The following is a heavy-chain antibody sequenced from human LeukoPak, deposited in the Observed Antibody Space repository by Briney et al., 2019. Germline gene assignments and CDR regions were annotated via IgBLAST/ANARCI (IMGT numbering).Heavy chain of an antibody. CDR1: GFTFDDYA. Sequence: TGGSLRLSCAASGFTFDDYAMHWVRQAPGKGLEWVSGISWNSGSIGYADSVKGRFTISRDNAKNSLYLQMNSLRAEDTALYYCAKVFYHMGPFDIWGQGTMVTVSS. J-gene: IGHJ3*02. CDR3: AKVFYHMGPFDI. CDR2: ISWNSGSI. V-gene: IGHV3-9*01. D-gene: IGHD2-2*01.